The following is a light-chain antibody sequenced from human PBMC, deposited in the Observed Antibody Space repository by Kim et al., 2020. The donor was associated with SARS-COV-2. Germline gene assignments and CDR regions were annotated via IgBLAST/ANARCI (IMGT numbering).Light chain of an antibody. CDR1: QYLGKNY. CDR3: RQYGRTSWT. V-gene: IGKV3-20*01. Sequence: SPGGRAALPCRASQYLGKNYLAWYQKNPGQPPRLLMFGASKRAAGSPDRFSGSGSGTDFTLTISRLEPEDFAVYYCRQYGRTSWTFGQGTKVEIK. J-gene: IGKJ1*01. CDR2: GAS.